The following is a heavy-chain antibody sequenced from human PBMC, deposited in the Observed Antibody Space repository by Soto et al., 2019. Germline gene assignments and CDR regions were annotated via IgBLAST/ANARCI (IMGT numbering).Heavy chain of an antibody. V-gene: IGHV1-69*12. J-gene: IGHJ6*02. CDR3: ARGPPLYSNYVGYYYGMDV. D-gene: IGHD4-4*01. CDR2: IIPIFGTA. Sequence: QVQLVQSGAAVKKPGSSVKVSCKASGGTFSSYAISWVRQAPGQGLEWMGGIIPIFGTANYAQKFQGRVTITADESTSTAYMELSSLRSEDTAVYYCARGPPLYSNYVGYYYGMDVWGQGTTVTVSS. CDR1: GGTFSSYA.